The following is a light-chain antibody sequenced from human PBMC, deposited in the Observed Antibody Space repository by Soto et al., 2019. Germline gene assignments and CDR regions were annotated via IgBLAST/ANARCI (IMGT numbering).Light chain of an antibody. Sequence: EVVLTQSPGTLSLSPGERATLSCRASQSVSNNYFAWYQQKPGQAPRLLIFGSSDRATGIPDRFSGSGSGTDFTLTISSLEPEDFAVYYYQQYGSSPPYTFGQGTKLEIK. CDR1: QSVSNNY. CDR3: QQYGSSPPYT. CDR2: GSS. V-gene: IGKV3-20*01. J-gene: IGKJ2*01.